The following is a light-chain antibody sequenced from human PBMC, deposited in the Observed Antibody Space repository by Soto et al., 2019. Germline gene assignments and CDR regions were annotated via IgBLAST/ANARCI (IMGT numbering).Light chain of an antibody. CDR3: QQYNNWPYT. J-gene: IGKJ2*01. CDR1: QSVSSN. V-gene: IGKV3-15*01. Sequence: EIVMTQSPATLSVSPGERAILSCRVSQSVSSNLAWYQQKPGQAPRLLIYGASIRATGIPARFSGSGSGTEFTLTISSLQSEDFAVYYCQQYNNWPYTFGQGTKLEIK. CDR2: GAS.